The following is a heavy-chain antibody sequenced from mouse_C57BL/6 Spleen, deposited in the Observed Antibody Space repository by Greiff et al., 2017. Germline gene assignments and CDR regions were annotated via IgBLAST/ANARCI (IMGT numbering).Heavy chain of an antibody. D-gene: IGHD2-5*01. V-gene: IGHV1-59*01. Sequence: QVQLKQPGAELVRPGTSVKLSCKASGYTFTSYWMHWVKQRPGQGLEWIGVIDPSDSYTNYNQKFKGKATLTVDTSSSTAYMQLSSLTSEDSAVYYCARSCHSNSFAYWGQGTLVTVSA. J-gene: IGHJ3*01. CDR3: ARSCHSNSFAY. CDR1: GYTFTSYW. CDR2: IDPSDSYT.